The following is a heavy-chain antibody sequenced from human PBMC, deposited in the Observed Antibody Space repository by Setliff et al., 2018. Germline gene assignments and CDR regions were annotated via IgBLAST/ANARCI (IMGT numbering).Heavy chain of an antibody. CDR2: IYTKGST. CDR3: ARQPYSTTYYYS. J-gene: IGHJ6*01. Sequence: SETLSLTCSVTGGSMTDFFWNWIRQPPGKGLEWIGYIYTKGSTNYSPSLRSRVTMSLDRSRNQFSLTLNSMTASDTAVYYCARQPYSTTYYYS. D-gene: IGHD6-13*01. V-gene: IGHV4-4*08. CDR1: GGSMTDFF.